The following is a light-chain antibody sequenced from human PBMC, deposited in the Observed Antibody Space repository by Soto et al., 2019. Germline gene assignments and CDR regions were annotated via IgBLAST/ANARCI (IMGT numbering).Light chain of an antibody. CDR2: SAS. CDR1: QVIASTF. Sequence: EIVLTQSPGTLSLSPVESVTLSFRASQVIASTFLAWYQQKPGQAPRLLIYSASSRATGIPDRFSGSGSGTEFTLTISSLEPEDFAAYYCQQRSNWPLTFGGGTKVDIK. CDR3: QQRSNWPLT. V-gene: IGKV3D-20*02. J-gene: IGKJ4*01.